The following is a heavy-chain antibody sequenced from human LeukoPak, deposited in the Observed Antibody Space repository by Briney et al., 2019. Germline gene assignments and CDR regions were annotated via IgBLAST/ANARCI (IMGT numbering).Heavy chain of an antibody. J-gene: IGHJ3*02. D-gene: IGHD3-22*01. V-gene: IGHV1-8*01. CDR1: GYTFTSYD. Sequence: ASVKVSCKASGYTFTSYDINWVRQATGQGLEWMGWMNPNSGNTDYAQKFQGRVTMTRNTSISTAYMELSSLRSEDTAVYYCARDFSSGSSFDIWGQGTMVTVSS. CDR3: ARDFSSGSSFDI. CDR2: MNPNSGNT.